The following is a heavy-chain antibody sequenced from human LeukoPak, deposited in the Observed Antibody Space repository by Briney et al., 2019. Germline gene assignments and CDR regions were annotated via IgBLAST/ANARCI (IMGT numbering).Heavy chain of an antibody. Sequence: ASVKVSCKAPGYTFTSYYMHWVRQAPGQGLEWMGIINPSGGSTSYAQKFQGRVTMTRDMSTSTVYMELSSLRSEDTAVYYCARVRLHSAFDIWGQGTMVTVSS. D-gene: IGHD5-24*01. CDR3: ARVRLHSAFDI. CDR2: INPSGGST. CDR1: GYTFTSYY. V-gene: IGHV1-46*01. J-gene: IGHJ3*02.